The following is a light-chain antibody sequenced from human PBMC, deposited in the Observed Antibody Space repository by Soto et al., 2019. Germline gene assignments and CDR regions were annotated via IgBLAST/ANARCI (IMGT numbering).Light chain of an antibody. CDR2: SNN. CDR3: AAWDDSLNGLSYV. CDR1: SSNIGSNT. J-gene: IGLJ1*01. Sequence: QSVLTQPPSASGTPGQRGTISCSGSSSNIGSNTVNWYQQLPGTAHKLLIYSNNRRPSGVPDRFSGSKSGTSASLAISGLQSEDEADYYCAAWDDSLNGLSYVFGTGTKLTVL. V-gene: IGLV1-44*01.